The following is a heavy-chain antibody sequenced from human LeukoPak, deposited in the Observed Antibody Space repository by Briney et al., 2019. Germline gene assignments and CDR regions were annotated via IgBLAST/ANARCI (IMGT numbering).Heavy chain of an antibody. Sequence: SETLSLTCTVSGGSISSYYWSWIRQPPGKGLEWIGYIYYGGSTNYNPSLKSRVTISVDTSKNQFSLKLSSVTAADTAVYYCARGDWSFDYWGQGTLVTVSS. V-gene: IGHV4-59*08. CDR2: IYYGGST. D-gene: IGHD3/OR15-3a*01. J-gene: IGHJ4*02. CDR1: GGSISSYY. CDR3: ARGDWSFDY.